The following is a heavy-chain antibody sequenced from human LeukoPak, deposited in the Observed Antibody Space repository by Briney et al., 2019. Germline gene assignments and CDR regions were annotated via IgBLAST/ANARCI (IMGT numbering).Heavy chain of an antibody. Sequence: GGSLRLSCAVSGFTVSAHYMSWVRQAPGKGLECVSFLYTGGDTYYADSVKGRFTISRDNSKNTLYLQMNSLRAEDTAVYYCARARGGYDFDYWGQGTLVTVSS. J-gene: IGHJ4*02. CDR2: LYTGGDT. D-gene: IGHD5-12*01. V-gene: IGHV3-53*01. CDR1: GFTVSAHY. CDR3: ARARGGYDFDY.